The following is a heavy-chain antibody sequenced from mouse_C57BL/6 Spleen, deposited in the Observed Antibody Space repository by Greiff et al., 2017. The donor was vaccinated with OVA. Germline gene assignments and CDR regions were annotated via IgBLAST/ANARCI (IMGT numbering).Heavy chain of an antibody. CDR3: ARPGVTAYYDAMDY. J-gene: IGHJ4*01. V-gene: IGHV5-17*01. CDR2: ISSGSSTI. D-gene: IGHD2-2*01. Sequence: EVQLVESGGGLVKPGGSLKLSCAASGFTFSDYGMPWVRQAPEKGLEWVAYISSGSSTIYYADTVKGRFTISRDNAKNTLFLQMTSLRSEDTAMYYCARPGVTAYYDAMDYWGQGTSVTVSS. CDR1: GFTFSDYG.